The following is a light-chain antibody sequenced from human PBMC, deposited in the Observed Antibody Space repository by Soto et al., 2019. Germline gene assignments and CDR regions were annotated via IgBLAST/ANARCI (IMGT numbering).Light chain of an antibody. Sequence: EIVLTQSPGTLALSPGERATLSCRASHIISSNYLTWHQQKPCQAPRRLIYVASSRSPGIPDRFSGSGSGTDFTLTIGRLVPEDFAVYYCWQYGTTPYTFDHGTHLESK. V-gene: IGKV3-20*01. CDR1: HIISSNY. J-gene: IGKJ2*01. CDR2: VAS. CDR3: WQYGTTPYT.